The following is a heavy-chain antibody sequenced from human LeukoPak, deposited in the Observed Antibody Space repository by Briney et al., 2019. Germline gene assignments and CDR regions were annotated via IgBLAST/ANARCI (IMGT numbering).Heavy chain of an antibody. CDR1: GYTFTNYD. Sequence: ASVKVSCKASGYTFTNYDINWVRQAAGQGLEWMGWMNPNSGNTGYAQKFQGRVTMTRNTSISTAYMELSSLRSEDTAVYYCARDCGGTIGGTKAYYYMDVWGKGTTVTVSS. J-gene: IGHJ6*03. CDR2: MNPNSGNT. V-gene: IGHV1-8*01. CDR3: ARDCGGTIGGTKAYYYMDV. D-gene: IGHD2-21*01.